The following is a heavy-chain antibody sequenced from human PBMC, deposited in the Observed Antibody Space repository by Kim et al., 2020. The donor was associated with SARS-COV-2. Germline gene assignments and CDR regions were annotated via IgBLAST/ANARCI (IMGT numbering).Heavy chain of an antibody. V-gene: IGHV4-39*01. CDR2: IYYSGST. CDR1: GGSISSSSYY. CDR3: ARPNYYYYGMDV. J-gene: IGHJ6*02. Sequence: SETLSLTCTVSGGSISSSSYYWGWIRQPPGKGLEWIGSIYYSGSTYYNPSLKSRVTISVDTSKNQFSLKLSSVTAADTAVYYCARPNYYYYGMDVWGQGTTVTVSS.